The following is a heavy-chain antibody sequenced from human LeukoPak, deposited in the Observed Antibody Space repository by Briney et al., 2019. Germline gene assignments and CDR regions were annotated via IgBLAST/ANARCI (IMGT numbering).Heavy chain of an antibody. CDR1: GFTFTNYA. V-gene: IGHV3-23*01. D-gene: IGHD2-21*01. CDR2: ISGSSGST. CDR3: TKDLFGCGGDCYAP. Sequence: GGSLRLSCAASGFTFTNYAMSWVRQAPAKGLEWVSSISGSSGSTYYADSVKGRFTISRDNSKNTLYLQMNSLRAEDTAVYHCTKDLFGCGGDCYAPWGQGTLVTVSS. J-gene: IGHJ5*02.